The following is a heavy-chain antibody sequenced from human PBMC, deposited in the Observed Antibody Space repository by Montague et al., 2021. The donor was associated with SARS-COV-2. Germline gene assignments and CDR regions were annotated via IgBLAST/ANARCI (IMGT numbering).Heavy chain of an antibody. CDR1: GFTFSSYA. CDR2: ISYDGSNK. V-gene: IGHV3-30*04. D-gene: IGHD5-12*01. CDR3: ARGQGGYVGWFDP. Sequence: SLRLSCAAPGFTFSSYAMHWVRQAPGKGLEWVAVISYDGSNKYYADSVKGRFTISRDNSKNTLYLQMNSLRAEDTAVYYCARGQGGYVGWFDPWGQGTLVTVSS. J-gene: IGHJ5*02.